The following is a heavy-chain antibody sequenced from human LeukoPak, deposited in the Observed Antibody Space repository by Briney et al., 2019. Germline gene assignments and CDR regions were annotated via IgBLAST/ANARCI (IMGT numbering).Heavy chain of an antibody. J-gene: IGHJ4*02. CDR1: GGSISSGDYY. V-gene: IGHV4-61*08. D-gene: IGHD2-8*02. CDR2: IYYSGST. Sequence: SETLSLTCTVSGGSISSGDYYWSWIRQPPGKGLEWIGCIYYSGSTNYNPSLKSRVTISVDTSKNQFSLKLSSVTAADTAVYYCARDLGGVYRFDYWGQGTLVTVSS. CDR3: ARDLGGVYRFDY.